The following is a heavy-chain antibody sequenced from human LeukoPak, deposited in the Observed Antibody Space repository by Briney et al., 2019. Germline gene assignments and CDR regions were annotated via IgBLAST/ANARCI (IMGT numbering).Heavy chain of an antibody. Sequence: GGSLRLSCAASGFTFSTYSMHWVRQAPGKGLEYVSAITSNGDTTYYASSVRGRFTMSRDNSKKTLFLQMGSLRPEDMAVYYCARAYGSGNYFDYWGQGTLVTVSS. CDR1: GFTFSTYS. CDR2: ITSNGDTT. V-gene: IGHV3-64*01. J-gene: IGHJ4*02. D-gene: IGHD3-10*01. CDR3: ARAYGSGNYFDY.